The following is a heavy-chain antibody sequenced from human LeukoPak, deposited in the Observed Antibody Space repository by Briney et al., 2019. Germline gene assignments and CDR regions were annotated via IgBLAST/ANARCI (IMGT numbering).Heavy chain of an antibody. D-gene: IGHD2-2*01. J-gene: IGHJ3*02. CDR1: GFTVSSNY. V-gene: IGHV3-66*01. CDR3: ARGWPFTAAAFDI. Sequence: GGSLRLSCAASGFTVSSNYMSWVRQAPGKGLEWVSVIYSGGSTYYADSVKGRFTISRDNSKNTLYLQMNSLRAEDTAVYYCARGWPFTAAAFDIWGQGTMVTVSS. CDR2: IYSGGST.